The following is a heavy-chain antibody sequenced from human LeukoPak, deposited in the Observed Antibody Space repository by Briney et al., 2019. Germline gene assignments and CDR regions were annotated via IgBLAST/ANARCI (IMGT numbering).Heavy chain of an antibody. Sequence: PGGSVRLSCGASGFIFRNYGMNWVRQAPGKGLEWVSHIRSSSETFYADSVKGRFTISRDNARNSLYLQMNNLRGEDTAIYYCARDAGNSGYGCDLWGQGTLVTVSS. D-gene: IGHD5-12*01. CDR2: IRSSSET. J-gene: IGHJ5*02. CDR1: GFIFRNYG. CDR3: ARDAGNSGYGCDL. V-gene: IGHV3-48*01.